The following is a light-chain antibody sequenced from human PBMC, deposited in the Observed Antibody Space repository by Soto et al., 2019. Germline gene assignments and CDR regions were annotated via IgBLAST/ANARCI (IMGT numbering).Light chain of an antibody. CDR1: SSDVGSYNL. J-gene: IGLJ3*02. Sequence: QSVLTQPASVSGSPGQSITISCTGTSSDVGSYNLVSWYQQHPGKAPKLMIYEGNERPSGVSNRFSGSKSCNTASLTISGLQAEDEADYYCCSYAGSSTWVFGGGTKLTVL. CDR3: CSYAGSSTWV. V-gene: IGLV2-23*01. CDR2: EGN.